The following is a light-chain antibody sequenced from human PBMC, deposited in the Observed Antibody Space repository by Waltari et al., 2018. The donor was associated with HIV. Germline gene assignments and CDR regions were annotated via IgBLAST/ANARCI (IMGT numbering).Light chain of an antibody. CDR3: AAWDDALNEYV. Sequence: QSVLTQPPSASGLPGHRVTNPCSGRSSNIGGNRVNRYPHLPELAPKLIIFNNTQRPSGVPDRLSAYKSGTSASLAISGLQSEDEADYYCAAWDDALNEYVFGTGTRVTVL. V-gene: IGLV1-44*01. CDR2: NNT. CDR1: SSNIGGNR. J-gene: IGLJ1*01.